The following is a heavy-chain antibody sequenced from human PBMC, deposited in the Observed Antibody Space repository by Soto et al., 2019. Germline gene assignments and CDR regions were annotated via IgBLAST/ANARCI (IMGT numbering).Heavy chain of an antibody. Sequence: QVQLVQSGAEVEKPGASVKVSCKASGYTFSYYALHWVRQAPGQRLEWMGWINPANGDTKSSQKFQAGFTITRDTSARTAYMDLSSLRSEDTAVYYCARVGACSSSSCPIDYWGQGSLVTVSS. J-gene: IGHJ4*02. D-gene: IGHD2-15*01. V-gene: IGHV1-3*01. CDR1: GYTFSYYA. CDR2: INPANGDT. CDR3: ARVGACSSSSCPIDY.